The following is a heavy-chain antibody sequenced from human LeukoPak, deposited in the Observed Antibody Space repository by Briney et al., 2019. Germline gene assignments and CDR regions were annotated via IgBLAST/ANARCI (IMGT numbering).Heavy chain of an antibody. J-gene: IGHJ4*02. CDR3: ARVFGYYDSSDLGY. CDR1: GYTFTGYY. Sequence: ASAKVSCKASGYTFTGYYMHWVRQAPGQGLEWMGWINPNSGGTNYAQKFQGRVTMTRDTSISTAYMELSRLRSDDTAVYYCARVFGYYDSSDLGYWGQGTLVTVSS. V-gene: IGHV1-2*02. CDR2: INPNSGGT. D-gene: IGHD3-22*01.